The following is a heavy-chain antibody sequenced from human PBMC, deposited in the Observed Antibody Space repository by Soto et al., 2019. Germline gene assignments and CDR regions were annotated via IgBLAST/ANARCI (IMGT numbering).Heavy chain of an antibody. Sequence: QDQLVQSGAEVKKPGASVTVSCKASGYSFTNYGVTLVRQAPGQGLEWMGWISAFNGNTHYAQNLQGRVTMTTDASTSTAYMELRSLRSDDTAVYYCARDRGVAPPVAGNTHYYYYMDVWGKGTTVTVSS. CDR2: ISAFNGNT. CDR1: GYSFTNYG. V-gene: IGHV1-18*01. J-gene: IGHJ6*03. D-gene: IGHD6-19*01. CDR3: ARDRGVAPPVAGNTHYYYYMDV.